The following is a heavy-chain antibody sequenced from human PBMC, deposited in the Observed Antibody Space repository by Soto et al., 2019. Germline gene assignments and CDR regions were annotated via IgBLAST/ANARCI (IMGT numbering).Heavy chain of an antibody. CDR2: IIDSGAST. CDR1: GFTFSSCA. V-gene: IGHV3-23*01. CDR3: AKGRSYYYYYGVDV. J-gene: IGHJ6*02. Sequence: HPGGSLRLSCAASGFTFSSCAMGWVRQAPGKGLEWVSDIIDSGASTYYADSVKGLFTISRDNSKSTLYLQMNSLRAEDTALYYCAKGRSYYYYYGVDVWGQGTTVTVSS.